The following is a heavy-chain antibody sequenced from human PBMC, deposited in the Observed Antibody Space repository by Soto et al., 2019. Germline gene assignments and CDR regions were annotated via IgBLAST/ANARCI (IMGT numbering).Heavy chain of an antibody. D-gene: IGHD2-2*01. CDR3: AKGGLGYCSSTSCSKFDP. CDR1: GVTFSSYA. J-gene: IGHJ5*02. Sequence: PGGSLRLSCSASGVTFSSYAMSWALKAPGKVLEGVSAISGSGGSTYYADSVKGRFTISRDKSKNTLYLQMNSLRAEDTAVYYCAKGGLGYCSSTSCSKFDPWGQGTLVTVSS. CDR2: ISGSGGST. V-gene: IGHV3-23*01.